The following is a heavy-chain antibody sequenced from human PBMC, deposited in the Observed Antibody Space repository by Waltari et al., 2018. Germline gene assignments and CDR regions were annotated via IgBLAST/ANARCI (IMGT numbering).Heavy chain of an antibody. J-gene: IGHJ5*02. CDR3: ARLGCSGGSCSP. V-gene: IGHV3-74*01. Sequence: EVQVVESGGGVVQPGGSLRLSCAASGFRLSSYWGHWVRQAPGKGLVWVSRINSDGSSTSYADFVKGRFTISRDNAKNMVYLQMSSLRVDDTAVYYCARLGCSGGSCSPWGQGTLVSVSS. CDR2: INSDGSST. D-gene: IGHD2-15*01. CDR1: GFRLSSYW.